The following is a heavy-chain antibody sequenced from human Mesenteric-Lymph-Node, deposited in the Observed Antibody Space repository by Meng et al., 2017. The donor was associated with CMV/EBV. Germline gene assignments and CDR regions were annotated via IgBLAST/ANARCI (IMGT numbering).Heavy chain of an antibody. CDR2: ITYGGDYT. CDR3: ARETPGYFDY. Sequence: GESLKISCAASGFAFSGYVMNWFRQAPGKGLEWVSVITYGGDYTNYADSVRGRFTISRDNSKNMLYLHMNSLRVEDTAVYYCARETPGYFDYWGQGTVVTVSS. CDR1: GFAFSGYV. V-gene: IGHV3-23*01. D-gene: IGHD6-13*01. J-gene: IGHJ4*02.